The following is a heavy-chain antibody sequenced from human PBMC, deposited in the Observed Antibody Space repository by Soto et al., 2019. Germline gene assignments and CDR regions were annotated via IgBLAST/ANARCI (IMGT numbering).Heavy chain of an antibody. CDR3: ARVWFGELARKVDY. CDR2: INAGNGNT. V-gene: IGHV1-3*01. J-gene: IGHJ4*02. D-gene: IGHD3-10*01. CDR1: GYTFTSYA. Sequence: ASVKVSCKASGYTFTSYAMHWVRQAPGQRLEWMGWINAGNGNTKYSQKFQGRVTITRDTSASTAYMELSSLRSEDTAVYYCARVWFGELARKVDYWGQGTLVTVSS.